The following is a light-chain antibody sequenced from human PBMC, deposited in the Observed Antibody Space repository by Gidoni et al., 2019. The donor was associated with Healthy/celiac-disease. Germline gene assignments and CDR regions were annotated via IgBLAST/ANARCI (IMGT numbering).Light chain of an antibody. CDR3: QQSYSNPPMYT. Sequence: DFQMTQSPSPLSASVGDRVTITCRASQSISSYLNWYQQKQGKAPKLLIYAESSLRSGVPSRLSGSGSGTEFTLTISSLQPEDFATYYCQQSYSNPPMYTFGQGTKLEIK. CDR2: AES. V-gene: IGKV1-39*01. J-gene: IGKJ2*01. CDR1: QSISSY.